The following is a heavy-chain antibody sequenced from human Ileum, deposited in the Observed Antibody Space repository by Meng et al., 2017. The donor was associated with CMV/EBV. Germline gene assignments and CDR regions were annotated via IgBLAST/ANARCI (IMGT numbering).Heavy chain of an antibody. CDR1: GFTFSTSW. Sequence: GGSLRLSCEASGFTFSTSWMHWIRQVPGKGLEWVAILTPDGRDTYYVDSVKGRFTISRDNAKDSLYLQMNSLRAEDTALYYCARVPRSDLDYWGQGTLVTVSS. V-gene: IGHV3-7*01. CDR2: LTPDGRDT. J-gene: IGHJ4*02. CDR3: ARVPRSDLDY.